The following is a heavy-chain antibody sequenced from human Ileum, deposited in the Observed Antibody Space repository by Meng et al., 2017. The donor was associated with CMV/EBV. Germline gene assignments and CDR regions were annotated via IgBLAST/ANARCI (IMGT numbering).Heavy chain of an antibody. CDR1: GYTFSGYG. Sequence: QVQLVQSGPEVKKPGASVKVSCKTSGYTFSGYGSTWVRQAPGQGLEWMGWISGYTGNTHYGQKIQGRATMTTDTSTNTAYMELRSLRSDDTAVYYCARDKSDPGREGCAHWGQGTLVTVSS. V-gene: IGHV1-18*01. J-gene: IGHJ4*02. CDR3: ARDKSDPGREGCAH. D-gene: IGHD6-19*01. CDR2: ISGYTGNT.